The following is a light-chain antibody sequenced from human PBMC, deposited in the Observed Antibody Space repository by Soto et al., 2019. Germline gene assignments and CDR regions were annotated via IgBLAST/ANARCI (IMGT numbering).Light chain of an antibody. CDR3: QQYNNWPRGT. V-gene: IGKV3D-15*01. Sequence: EIVLTQSPGTLSLSPGERATLSCRASQSVSSSYLAWYQHKPGQPPRLLIYGASSRATDIPARFSGSGSGTGFTLTVSSLQSEDFAVYYCQQYNNWPRGTFGGGTKVDIK. CDR2: GAS. J-gene: IGKJ4*01. CDR1: QSVSSS.